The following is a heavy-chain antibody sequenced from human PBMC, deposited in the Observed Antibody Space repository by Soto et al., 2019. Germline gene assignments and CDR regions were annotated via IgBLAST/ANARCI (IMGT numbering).Heavy chain of an antibody. CDR1: GFTFSVYA. J-gene: IGHJ4*02. CDR2: IGGLGDST. Sequence: PGGSLRLSCAASGFTFSVYAMSWVRQAPGKGLEWVSTIGGLGDSTFYADSVKGRFTISRDNSEGTLYLQMNSLRAEDTAVYYCARAQWMTVSVWFDYLGQGTLVTVSS. CDR3: ARAQWMTVSVWFDY. D-gene: IGHD3-16*01. V-gene: IGHV3-23*01.